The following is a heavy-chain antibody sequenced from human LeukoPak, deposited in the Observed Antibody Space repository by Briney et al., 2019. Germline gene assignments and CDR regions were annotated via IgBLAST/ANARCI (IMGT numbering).Heavy chain of an antibody. J-gene: IGHJ3*02. D-gene: IGHD1-26*01. CDR2: IRSKANSYAT. CDR3: LPRRSGSYSFDI. V-gene: IGHV3-73*01. Sequence: GGSLRLSCAASGFTFSGSAMHWVRHASGKGLEWVGRIRSKANSYATAYAASVKGRFTISRDDSKNTAYLQMNSLKTEDTAVYFCLPRRSGSYSFDIWGQGTMVTVSS. CDR1: GFTFSGSA.